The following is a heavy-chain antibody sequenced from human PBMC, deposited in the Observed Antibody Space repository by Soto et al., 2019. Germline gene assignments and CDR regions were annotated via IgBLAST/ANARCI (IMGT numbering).Heavy chain of an antibody. CDR3: ARGAEHQLLSRDYFYGMDV. J-gene: IGHJ6*04. CDR1: GFTFSSYA. Sequence: PGGSLRLSCAASGFTFSSYAMHWVRQAPGKGLEWVAVISFEGNTQYYADSVKGRFTISRDNSKDTLSLQIHSLRPEDTAVYYCARGAEHQLLSRDYFYGMDVWGEGTTFTISS. D-gene: IGHD1-1*01. V-gene: IGHV3-30-3*01. CDR2: ISFEGNTQ.